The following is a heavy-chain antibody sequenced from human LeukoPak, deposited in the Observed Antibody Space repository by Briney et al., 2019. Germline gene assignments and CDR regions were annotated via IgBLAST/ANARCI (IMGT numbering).Heavy chain of an antibody. CDR2: ISSSSYI. Sequence: GGSLRLSCAASGFTFNNFGMNWVRQAPGKGLEWVSSISSSSYIYYADSVKGRLTISRDNAKSSLYLQMNSLRAEDTAVYYCAREGCSSTSCTDLDYWGQGTLVTVSS. D-gene: IGHD2-2*01. CDR3: AREGCSSTSCTDLDY. V-gene: IGHV3-21*01. J-gene: IGHJ4*02. CDR1: GFTFNNFG.